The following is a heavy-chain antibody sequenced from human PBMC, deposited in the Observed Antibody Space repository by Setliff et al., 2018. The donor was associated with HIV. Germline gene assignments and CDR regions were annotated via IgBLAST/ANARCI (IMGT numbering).Heavy chain of an antibody. Sequence: GESLKISCKGSGYRFASYWIGWVRQMPGKGLEWMGIIYPGDSATRYSPSFQGQVTISADKSISTAYLHWSSLKASDTAMYFCARLPTGDHHFDFWGEGTLVTVS. CDR3: ARLPTGDHHFDF. V-gene: IGHV5-51*01. J-gene: IGHJ4*02. D-gene: IGHD7-27*01. CDR2: IYPGDSAT. CDR1: GYRFASYW.